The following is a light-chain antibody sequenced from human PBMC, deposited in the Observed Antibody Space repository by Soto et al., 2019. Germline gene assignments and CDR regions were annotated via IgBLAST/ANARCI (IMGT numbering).Light chain of an antibody. Sequence: EIVLPQSPATLSLSPGERATLSCTASPSVGTYVVWYQQKPVQAPRLLLSDASKRATGIPDRFSGSRSGTYFTLNIGNLEPAESAVYHCQQRRAWPRVFGGGA. CDR2: DAS. CDR1: PSVGTY. CDR3: QQRRAWPRV. J-gene: IGKJ4*01. V-gene: IGKV3-11*01.